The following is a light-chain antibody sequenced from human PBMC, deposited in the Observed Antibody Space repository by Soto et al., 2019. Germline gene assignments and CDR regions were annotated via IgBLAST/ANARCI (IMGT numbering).Light chain of an antibody. CDR3: QQINSYPRT. Sequence: DIQLTQSPSFLSASVGDRVTITCRASQGINSYLAWYQQKPGKVPKLLIYAASTLQSGVPSRFSGSGSGTEFTLTISSLQPEDFATYYCQQINSYPRTFGQGTRLAIK. V-gene: IGKV1-9*01. CDR2: AAS. CDR1: QGINSY. J-gene: IGKJ5*01.